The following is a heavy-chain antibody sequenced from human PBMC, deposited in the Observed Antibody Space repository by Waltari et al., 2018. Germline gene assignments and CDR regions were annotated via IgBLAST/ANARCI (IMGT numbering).Heavy chain of an antibody. J-gene: IGHJ4*02. CDR3: TIPSGTYDDY. V-gene: IGHV3-15*01. Sequence: EIQLVESGGGLLEPGGSLRLSCAASGLTLANTWMSWGRQGTRKGLEGVGRMRSKTDGGTIDYGAPVKGRFTISRDDSKNIVYLQLERLKSEDSGVYYCTIPSGTYDDYWGQGTLVTVSS. CDR1: GLTLANTW. D-gene: IGHD1-26*01. CDR2: MRSKTDGGTI.